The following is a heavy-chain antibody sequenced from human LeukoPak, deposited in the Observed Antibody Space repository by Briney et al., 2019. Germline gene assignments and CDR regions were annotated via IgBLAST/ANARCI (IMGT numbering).Heavy chain of an antibody. CDR3: ARHVGISF. CDR2: IREDGTEK. V-gene: IGHV3-7*01. CDR1: GFTFSGAW. J-gene: IGHJ4*02. Sequence: GGSLRLSCTASGFTFSGAWMTRVRQAPGKGLEWVANIREDGTEKNYVDSVKGRFTISRDNAKNSLFLQMSNLRDDDTAIYYCARHVGISFWGQGTLVTVSS. D-gene: IGHD7-27*01.